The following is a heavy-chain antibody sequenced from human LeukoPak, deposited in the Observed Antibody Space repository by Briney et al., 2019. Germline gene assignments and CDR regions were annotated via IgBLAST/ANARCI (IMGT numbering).Heavy chain of an antibody. CDR2: IKSKADGWTA. J-gene: IGHJ3*02. Sequence: GGSLRLSCAASGFTFKTGWMSWVRRAPGKGLEWVARIKSKADGWTADYGASVKDRFTISRDDSSDMLYLQMNSLKIEDTAVYYCARGQGAFDIWGQGTMVTVSS. CDR3: ARGQGAFDI. CDR1: GFTFKTGW. V-gene: IGHV3-15*01.